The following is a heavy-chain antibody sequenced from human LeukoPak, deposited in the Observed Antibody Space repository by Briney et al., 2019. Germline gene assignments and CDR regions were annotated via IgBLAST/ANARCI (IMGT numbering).Heavy chain of an antibody. D-gene: IGHD2-8*01. CDR3: ARLISWCCP. CDR1: SGALRRVN. CDR2: IYYSGST. V-gene: IGHV4-59*08. J-gene: IGHJ5*02. Sequence: PSETLSLACTLSSGALRRVNWGWISQPPGQGLEWIGYIYYSGSTNYNPSLKSRVTISVDTSKSQFALKLSSVTAADTAVYYCARLISWCCPWGQGTLVTVSS.